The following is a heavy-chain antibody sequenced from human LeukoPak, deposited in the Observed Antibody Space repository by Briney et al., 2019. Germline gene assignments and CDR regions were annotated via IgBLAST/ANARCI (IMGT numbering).Heavy chain of an antibody. CDR3: ARFKGLSSDWYGWIDS. V-gene: IGHV3-53*01. Sequence: PGGSLRLSCAASGLTVSGIFMTWVRQAPGKGLECVSVIYATGKTYHADSMRGRFTISRDNSKNTLDLQMNNLRAEDTAVYYCARFKGLSSDWYGWIDSWGQGTQVTVSS. CDR2: IYATGKT. CDR1: GLTVSGIF. D-gene: IGHD6-19*01. J-gene: IGHJ4*02.